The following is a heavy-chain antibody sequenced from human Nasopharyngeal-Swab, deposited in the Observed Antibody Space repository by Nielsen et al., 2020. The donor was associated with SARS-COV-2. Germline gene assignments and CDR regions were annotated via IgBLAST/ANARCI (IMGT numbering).Heavy chain of an antibody. CDR1: GYTFTSHY. CDR3: AREMRSGIAVASDAFDI. D-gene: IGHD6-19*01. Sequence: ASVKVSCKASGYTFTSHYMHWVRQAPGQGLAWMGIINPSGGSTSYAQKFQGRVTMTRDTSTSTVYMELSSLRSEDTAVYYCAREMRSGIAVASDAFDIWGQGTMVTVSS. J-gene: IGHJ3*02. V-gene: IGHV1-46*01. CDR2: INPSGGST.